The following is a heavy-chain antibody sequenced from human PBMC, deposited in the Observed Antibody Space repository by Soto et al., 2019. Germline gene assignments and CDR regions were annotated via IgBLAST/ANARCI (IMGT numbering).Heavy chain of an antibody. D-gene: IGHD6-6*01. V-gene: IGHV5-51*01. Sequence: EVQLVQSGAEVKKPGESLKISCKGSGYSFTSYWIGWVRQMPGKGLEWMGIIYPGDSDTRYSPSFQGQVTISADKSISTAYLQWSSLKASDTAMYYCARSQSPVSSSSDYYYYGMDVWGQGTTVTVSS. J-gene: IGHJ6*02. CDR3: ARSQSPVSSSSDYYYYGMDV. CDR1: GYSFTSYW. CDR2: IYPGDSDT.